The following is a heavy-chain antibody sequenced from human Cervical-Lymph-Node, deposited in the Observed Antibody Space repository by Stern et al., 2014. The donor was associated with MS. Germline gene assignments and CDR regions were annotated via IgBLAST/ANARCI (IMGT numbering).Heavy chain of an antibody. D-gene: IGHD1-26*01. CDR2: INEDGSTT. J-gene: IGHJ4*02. CDR1: ESTIRTYW. CDR3: ARDLSGRDDS. V-gene: IGHV3-74*01. Sequence: EVQLVESGGGLVQPGGSLRLSCADSESTIRTYWMHWVRQVPGKELMWVSRINEDGSTTNYADSVKGRFTISRDNARNTLYLQMNSLRAEDTGIYYCARDLSGRDDSWGQGTLVTVSS.